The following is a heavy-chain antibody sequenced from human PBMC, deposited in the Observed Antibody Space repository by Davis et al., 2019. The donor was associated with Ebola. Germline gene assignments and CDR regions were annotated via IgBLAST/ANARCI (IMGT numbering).Heavy chain of an antibody. J-gene: IGHJ4*02. D-gene: IGHD5-24*01. V-gene: IGHV4-59*01. CDR1: GGSISSYY. CDR3: ASGVEMATSYFDY. CDR2: IYYSGST. Sequence: PSETLSLTCTVSGGSISSYYWSWIRQPPGKGLEWIGYIYYSGSTNYNPSLKSRVTISVDTSKNQFSLKLSSVTAADTAVYYCASGVEMATSYFDYWGQGTLVTVSS.